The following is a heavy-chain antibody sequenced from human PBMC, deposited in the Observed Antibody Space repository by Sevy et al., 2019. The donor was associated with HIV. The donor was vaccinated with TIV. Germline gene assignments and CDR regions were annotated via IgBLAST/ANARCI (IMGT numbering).Heavy chain of an antibody. V-gene: IGHV3-33*01. J-gene: IGHJ4*02. CDR1: GFTFSNYG. CDR3: ARDNLLPIMVSMVRGALSYYFDY. D-gene: IGHD3-10*01. Sequence: GESLRLPCAASGFTFSNYGMHWVRQAPGKGLEWVAVIWYDGINRYYADSVKGRFTISRDNSKNTLYLQMNSLRAEDTAVYYCARDNLLPIMVSMVRGALSYYFDYWGQGTLVTVSS. CDR2: IWYDGINR.